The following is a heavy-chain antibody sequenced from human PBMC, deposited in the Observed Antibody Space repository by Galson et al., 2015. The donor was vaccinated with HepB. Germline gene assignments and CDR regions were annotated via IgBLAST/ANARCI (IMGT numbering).Heavy chain of an antibody. D-gene: IGHD1/OR15-1a*01. CDR1: GGSITSGGYY. CDR3: ARLGGTGWYYFDY. CDR2: IYHSGYT. J-gene: IGHJ4*02. Sequence: LTCTVSGGSITSGGYYWSWIRQHPGKGLEWIGHIYHSGYTQYNPSLKSRVLMSIDTSKNQFSLKLSSVTAADTAVFYCARLGGTGWYYFDYWGQGTLVPVSA. V-gene: IGHV4-31*03.